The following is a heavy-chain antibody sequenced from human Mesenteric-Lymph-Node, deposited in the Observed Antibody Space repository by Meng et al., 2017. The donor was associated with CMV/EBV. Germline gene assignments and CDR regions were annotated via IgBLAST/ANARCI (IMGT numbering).Heavy chain of an antibody. J-gene: IGHJ6*02. CDR3: RSTLWSGYSQPYYYYYYGMDV. D-gene: IGHD3-3*01. V-gene: IGHV3-48*04. Sequence: GESLKISCAASGFGFSDYWMHWVRQAPGKGLEWVSYISSSSSTIYYADSVKGRFTISRDNAKNSLYLQMNSLRAEDTAVYYCRSTLWSGYSQPYYYYYYGMDVWGQGTTVTVSS. CDR2: ISSSSSTI. CDR1: GFGFSDYW.